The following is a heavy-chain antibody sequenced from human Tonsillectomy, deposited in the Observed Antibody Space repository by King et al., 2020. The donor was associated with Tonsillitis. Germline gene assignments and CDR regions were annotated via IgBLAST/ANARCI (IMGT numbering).Heavy chain of an antibody. D-gene: IGHD3-10*01. V-gene: IGHV3-23*04. CDR1: GFTFNTYA. CDR3: AKSESRYYYNYGMDV. J-gene: IGHJ6*02. Sequence: VQLVESGGGLVQPGGSLRLSCAASGFTFNTYAMSGVRQAPGEGLEWVVLISGSGDCTYYTDSVKGRVTISRDNSKNTLYLHTNSLRAEDTAVYYCAKSESRYYYNYGMDVWGQGTTVTVSS. CDR2: ISGSGDCT.